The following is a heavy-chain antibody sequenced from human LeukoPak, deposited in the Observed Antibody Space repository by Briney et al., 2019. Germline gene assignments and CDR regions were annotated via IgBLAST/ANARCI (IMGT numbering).Heavy chain of an antibody. CDR1: GFSFSNYW. CDR2: INQDGSVK. J-gene: IGHJ4*02. V-gene: IGHV3-7*01. D-gene: IGHD6-19*01. Sequence: PGGSLRLSCAASGFSFSNYWMNWVRQAPGEGLEGVGNINQDGSVKHYVDSVRGRFTISRDNAKNSLYLQINSLRAEDTALYYCARDASSTGGLDYWGQGRLVTVSS. CDR3: ARDASSTGGLDY.